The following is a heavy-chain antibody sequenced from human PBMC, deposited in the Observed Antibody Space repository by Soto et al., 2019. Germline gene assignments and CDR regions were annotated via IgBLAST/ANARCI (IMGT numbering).Heavy chain of an antibody. CDR1: GFSINTYW. Sequence: EVQLVGSGGGLVQPGGSLRLSCSGFGFSINTYWMNWIRQTPGKGLEWVANINPEGNAETYVDPVKGRFFVSRDNTRNPLELQITSLRVEDSAIYFCAAWDISNIWGQGILVTVSS. CDR3: AAWDISNI. J-gene: IGHJ4*02. D-gene: IGHD2-15*01. V-gene: IGHV3-7*01. CDR2: INPEGNAE.